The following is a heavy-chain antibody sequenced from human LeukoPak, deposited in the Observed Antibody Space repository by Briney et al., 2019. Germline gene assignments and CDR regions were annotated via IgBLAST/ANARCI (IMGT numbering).Heavy chain of an antibody. CDR3: ARSPYYYDSSGYAPGRYFDL. Sequence: SETLSLTCTVSGGSISSYYWSWIRQPPGKGLEWIGYIYYSGSTNYNPSLKSRVTISVDTSKNQFSLKLSSVTAADTAVYYCARSPYYYDSSGYAPGRYFDLCGRGTLVTVSS. CDR1: GGSISSYY. CDR2: IYYSGST. J-gene: IGHJ2*01. V-gene: IGHV4-59*01. D-gene: IGHD3-22*01.